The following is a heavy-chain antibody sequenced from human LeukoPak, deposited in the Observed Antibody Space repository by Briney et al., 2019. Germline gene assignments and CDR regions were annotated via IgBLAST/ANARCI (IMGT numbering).Heavy chain of an antibody. CDR1: GFTFSSYA. CDR3: AKDLRGGAGTHNFDF. D-gene: IGHD1-7*01. J-gene: IGHJ4*02. Sequence: GGSLRLSCAASGFTFSSYAMSWVRQAPGKGLEWVSDISVSGGITNYADSVKGRFTISRDNSKNTLFLQMSTLRTEDTALYYCAKDLRGGAGTHNFDFWSQGTLVTVSS. V-gene: IGHV3-23*01. CDR2: ISVSGGIT.